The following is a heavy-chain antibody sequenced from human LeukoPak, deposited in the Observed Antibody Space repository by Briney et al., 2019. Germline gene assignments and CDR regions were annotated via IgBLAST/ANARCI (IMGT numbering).Heavy chain of an antibody. D-gene: IGHD3-22*01. Sequence: GGSLRLSCATSGFTFSNAWMNWVRQAPGKGLEWVGRIRSNSDGGTIDYAAPVKGRFALSRDDSKSTLYLQMNSLQTEDTAVYYCATDFYDTTWGQGTLVTVSS. V-gene: IGHV3-15*07. CDR1: GFTFSNAW. J-gene: IGHJ5*02. CDR2: IRSNSDGGTI. CDR3: ATDFYDTT.